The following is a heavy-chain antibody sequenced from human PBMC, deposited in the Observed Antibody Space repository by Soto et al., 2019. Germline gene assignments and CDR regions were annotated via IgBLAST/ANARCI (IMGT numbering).Heavy chain of an antibody. CDR2: IYYSGST. Sequence: SETLSLTCTVSGGSISSYYWSWIRQPPGKGLEWIGYIYYSGSTNYNPSLKSRVTISVDTSKNQFSLKLSSVTAADTAVYYCARALWFGSLYGMDVWXQGTTVTVSS. CDR1: GGSISSYY. CDR3: ARALWFGSLYGMDV. J-gene: IGHJ6*02. V-gene: IGHV4-59*01. D-gene: IGHD3-10*01.